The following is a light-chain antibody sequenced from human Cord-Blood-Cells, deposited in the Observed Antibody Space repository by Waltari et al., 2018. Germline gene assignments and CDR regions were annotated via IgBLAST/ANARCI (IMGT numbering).Light chain of an antibody. J-gene: IGKJ1*01. CDR1: QGISNS. CDR2: AAS. V-gene: IGKV1-NL1*01. Sequence: DIQMNQSPSSLSASVEDRVTITCRASQGISNSLAWYQQKPGKAPKLLLYAASRLESGVPSRFSGSGSGTDYTLTISSLQPEDFATYYCQQYYSTPPWTFGQGTKVEIK. CDR3: QQYYSTPPWT.